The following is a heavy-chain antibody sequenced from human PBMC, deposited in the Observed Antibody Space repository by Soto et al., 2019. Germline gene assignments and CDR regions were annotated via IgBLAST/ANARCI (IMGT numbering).Heavy chain of an antibody. CDR2: IIPIFGTA. J-gene: IGHJ5*02. V-gene: IGHV1-69*13. CDR3: ARSGIQLFGLYRQPNNWFDP. D-gene: IGHD3-3*01. Sequence: SVKVSCKASGGTLSSYAISWVRQAPGQGLEWMGGIIPIFGTANYAQKFQGRVTITADESTSTAYMELSSLRSEDTAVYYCARSGIQLFGLYRQPNNWFDPWGQRTLVTVSS. CDR1: GGTLSSYA.